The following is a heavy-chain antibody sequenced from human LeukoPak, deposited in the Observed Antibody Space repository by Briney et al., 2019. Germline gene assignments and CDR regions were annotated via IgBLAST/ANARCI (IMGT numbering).Heavy chain of an antibody. CDR1: GFTFSSYA. Sequence: GGSLRLSCAASGFTFSSYAMSGVRQAPGKGVEWVSAISGSGGSTYYADSVKGRFTISRDNSKNTLYLQINSLRAEDTAVYYCAKVEAAAGKGCLLCDYWGQGTLVTVSS. V-gene: IGHV3-23*01. J-gene: IGHJ4*02. CDR3: AKVEAAAGKGCLLCDY. CDR2: ISGSGGST. D-gene: IGHD6-13*01.